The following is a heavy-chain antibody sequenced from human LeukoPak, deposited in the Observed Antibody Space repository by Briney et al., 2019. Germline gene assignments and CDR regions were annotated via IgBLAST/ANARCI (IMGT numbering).Heavy chain of an antibody. D-gene: IGHD2-2*01. CDR3: ARRGNDCSSTSCSRGGGNDY. J-gene: IGHJ4*02. CDR2: INHSGST. V-gene: IGHV4-34*01. CDR1: GGSFSGYY. Sequence: SETLSLTCAVCGGSFSGYYWSWIRQPPGKGLEWIGEINHSGSTNYNPSLKSRVTISVDTSKNQFSLKLSSVTAADTAVYYCARRGNDCSSTSCSRGGGNDYWGQGTLVTVSS.